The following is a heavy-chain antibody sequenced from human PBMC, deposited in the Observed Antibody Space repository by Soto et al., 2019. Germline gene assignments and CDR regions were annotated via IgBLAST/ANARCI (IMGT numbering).Heavy chain of an antibody. CDR2: ISGSGGST. CDR1: GFTFSSYA. Sequence: EVQLLESGGGLVQPGGSLRLSCAASGFTFSSYAMSWVRQAPGKGLEWVSAISGSGGSTYYADSVKGRFTISRDNSKNTLYLQMNSLRAEDTAVYYCAKSLTLDYYDSSGYYQIGSNDAFDIWGQGTMVTVSS. D-gene: IGHD3-22*01. J-gene: IGHJ3*02. V-gene: IGHV3-23*01. CDR3: AKSLTLDYYDSSGYYQIGSNDAFDI.